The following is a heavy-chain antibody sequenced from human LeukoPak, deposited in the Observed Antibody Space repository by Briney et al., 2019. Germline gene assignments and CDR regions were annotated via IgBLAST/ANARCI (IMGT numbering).Heavy chain of an antibody. CDR1: GFTFNNYW. CDR3: ARGLPSLSYYS. D-gene: IGHD3-10*01. J-gene: IGHJ4*02. Sequence: PGGCLRLSCAASGFTFNNYWLHWVRQAPGTGLVWVSRVNSDGSSTIYADSVKGRFTISRDNAKNTVYLQMNSLSAEDTAVYYCARGLPSLSYYSWGQGTLVTVSS. CDR2: VNSDGSST. V-gene: IGHV3-74*01.